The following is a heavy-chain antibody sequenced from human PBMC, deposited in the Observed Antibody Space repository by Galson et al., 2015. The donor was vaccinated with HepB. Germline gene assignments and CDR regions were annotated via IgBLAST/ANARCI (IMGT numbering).Heavy chain of an antibody. V-gene: IGHV3-30*18. CDR2: ISYDGSNK. CDR1: GFTFSSYG. J-gene: IGHJ6*02. CDR3: AKGSADDFWSGYSGRDYYYYYGMDV. Sequence: SLRLSCAASGFTFSSYGMHWVRQAPGKGLEWVAVISYDGSNKYYADSVKGRFTISRDNSKNTLYLQMNSLRAEDTAVYYCAKGSADDFWSGYSGRDYYYYYGMDVWGQGTTVTVSS. D-gene: IGHD3-3*01.